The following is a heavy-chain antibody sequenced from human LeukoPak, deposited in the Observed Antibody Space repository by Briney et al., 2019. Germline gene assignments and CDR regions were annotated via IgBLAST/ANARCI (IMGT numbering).Heavy chain of an antibody. Sequence: GGSLRLSCAASGFTFSSYAMSWVRQAPGKGLEWVSAISGSGGSTYYADSVKGRFTISRDNSKNTLYLQMNSLRAEDTAVYYCAKARRTTPKPGIHFDYWGQGTLVTVSS. CDR2: ISGSGGST. CDR3: AKARRTTPKPGIHFDY. CDR1: GFTFSSYA. J-gene: IGHJ4*02. V-gene: IGHV3-23*01. D-gene: IGHD2/OR15-2a*01.